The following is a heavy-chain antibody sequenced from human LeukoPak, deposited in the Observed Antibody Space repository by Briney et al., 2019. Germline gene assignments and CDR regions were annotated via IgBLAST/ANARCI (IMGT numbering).Heavy chain of an antibody. Sequence: GGSLSLVYSSTCLTINPSTMRWFHQAPGQGLAQDTSVSGSGGNTYYADSVKGRFTISRDNSKNTLDLQMNSLRVEDTAVYYCAKDRFGSGSTTDYWGQGTLVTVSS. D-gene: IGHD3-10*01. J-gene: IGHJ4*02. CDR3: AKDRFGSGSTTDY. V-gene: IGHV3-23*01. CDR1: CLTINPST. CDR2: VSGSGGNT.